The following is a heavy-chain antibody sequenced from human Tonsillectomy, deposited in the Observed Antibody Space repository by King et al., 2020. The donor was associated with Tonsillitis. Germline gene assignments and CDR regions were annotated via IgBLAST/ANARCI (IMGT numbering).Heavy chain of an antibody. J-gene: IGHJ3*02. CDR2: IYYSGST. CDR3: AGGCSGSYIPEKDAFDI. V-gene: IGHV4-31*01. D-gene: IGHD3-10*02. CDR1: GGSISSGGYY. Sequence: VQLQESGPGRVKPSQTLSLTCTVSGGSISSGGYYWSWIRQHPGKGLEWIGYIYYSGSTYYNPSLKSLVTISVDTSKNQFSLKLSSVTAADTAVYYCAGGCSGSYIPEKDAFDILGQGTMVTVSS.